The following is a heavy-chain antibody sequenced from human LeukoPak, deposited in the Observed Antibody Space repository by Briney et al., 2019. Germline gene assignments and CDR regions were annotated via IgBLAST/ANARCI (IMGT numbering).Heavy chain of an antibody. CDR2: IYYSGST. Sequence: KPSETLSLTCTVSGGSISSSSYYWGWIRQPPGKGLEWIGSIYYSGSTYYNPSLKSRVTISVDTSKNQFSLKLSSVTAADTAVYYCARAQGVRYDSSGYRGYFDYWGQGTLVTVSS. CDR1: GGSISSSSYY. J-gene: IGHJ4*02. D-gene: IGHD3-22*01. V-gene: IGHV4-39*01. CDR3: ARAQGVRYDSSGYRGYFDY.